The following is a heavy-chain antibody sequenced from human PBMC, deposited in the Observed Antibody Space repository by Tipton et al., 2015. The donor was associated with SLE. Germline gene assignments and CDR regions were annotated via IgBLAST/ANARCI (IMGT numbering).Heavy chain of an antibody. D-gene: IGHD2-15*01. Sequence: QLVQSGGGLVQPGGSLRLSCAASGFTVSSNYMSWVRQAPGKGPEWVSLIYSGGSTYYADSVKGRFTISRDNSKNTLFLQMNSLRTEDTAVYYCARAYCSGGSCYRALFDYWGQGTLVTVSS. J-gene: IGHJ4*02. CDR1: GFTVSSNY. CDR2: IYSGGST. V-gene: IGHV3-53*04. CDR3: ARAYCSGGSCYRALFDY.